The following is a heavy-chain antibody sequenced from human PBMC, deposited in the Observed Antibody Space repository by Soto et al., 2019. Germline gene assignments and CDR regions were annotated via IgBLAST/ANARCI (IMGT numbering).Heavy chain of an antibody. Sequence: QVQLQESGPGLVKPSETLSLTCTVSGGSISSHYWSWIRQPPGRGLEWIGYIYYTGSPNYSPSLKSRVTISVDTSKNQFSLKLSSVTAADTAVYYCAREVYGAEYYYGMDVWGQGTTVTVSS. CDR1: GGSISSHY. V-gene: IGHV4-59*11. D-gene: IGHD4-17*01. CDR3: AREVYGAEYYYGMDV. CDR2: IYYTGSP. J-gene: IGHJ6*02.